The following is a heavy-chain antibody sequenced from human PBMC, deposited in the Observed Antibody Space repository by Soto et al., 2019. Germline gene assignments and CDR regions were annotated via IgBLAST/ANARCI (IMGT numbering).Heavy chain of an antibody. J-gene: IGHJ4*02. Sequence: GGSLRLSCAASGFTFSSYGMHWVRQAPGKGLEWVAVISYDGSNKYYADSVKGRFTISRDNSKNTLYLQMNSLRAEDTAVYYCAKGGIVGATTVGSNLDYWGQGTLVTVSS. V-gene: IGHV3-30*18. D-gene: IGHD1-26*01. CDR1: GFTFSSYG. CDR2: ISYDGSNK. CDR3: AKGGIVGATTVGSNLDY.